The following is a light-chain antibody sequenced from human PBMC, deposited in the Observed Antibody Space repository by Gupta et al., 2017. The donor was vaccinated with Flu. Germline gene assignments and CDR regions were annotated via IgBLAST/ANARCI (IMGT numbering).Light chain of an antibody. CDR1: QSVDGN. CDR2: DVS. CDR3: QQRDNWPIT. J-gene: IGKJ4*01. Sequence: PATLSLSPGERATLSCRASQSVDGNFAWYQQKPGQAPRLVIYDVSNRATGIPARFSGSGSGTDFTLTISILDPEDFAVYYCQQRDNWPITFGGGTNVEIK. V-gene: IGKV3-11*01.